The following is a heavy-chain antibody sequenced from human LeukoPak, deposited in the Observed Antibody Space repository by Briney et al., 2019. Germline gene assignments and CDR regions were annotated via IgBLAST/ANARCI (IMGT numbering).Heavy chain of an antibody. CDR3: ARERRTYYDSSGPFDF. CDR2: IYYSGST. J-gene: IGHJ4*02. CDR1: GGSISSYY. D-gene: IGHD3-22*01. V-gene: IGHV4-59*01. Sequence: SETLSLTCTVSGGSISSYYWSWIRQPPGKGLEWIGYIYYSGSTNYNPSLKNRVTISVDTSKNQFSLKLSSVTAADTAVYYCARERRTYYDSSGPFDFWGQGTLVTVSS.